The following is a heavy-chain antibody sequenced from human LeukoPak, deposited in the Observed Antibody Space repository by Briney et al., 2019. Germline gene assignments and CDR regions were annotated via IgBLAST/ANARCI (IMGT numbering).Heavy chain of an antibody. Sequence: SETLSLTCAVYGGSFSGYYWSWIRQPPGKGLEWIGEINHSGSTNYNPSLKSQVTISVDTSKNQFSLKLSSVTAADTAVYYCAGYPYCSSTSCYAAPDAFDIWGQGTMVTVSS. D-gene: IGHD2-2*01. CDR3: AGYPYCSSTSCYAAPDAFDI. CDR1: GGSFSGYY. V-gene: IGHV4-34*01. J-gene: IGHJ3*02. CDR2: INHSGST.